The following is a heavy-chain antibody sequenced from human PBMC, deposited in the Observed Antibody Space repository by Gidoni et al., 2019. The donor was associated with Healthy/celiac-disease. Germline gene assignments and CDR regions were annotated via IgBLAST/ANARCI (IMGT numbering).Heavy chain of an antibody. J-gene: IGHJ5*02. D-gene: IGHD3-10*01. CDR3: ARAGGGYYGSGSYYEDWFDP. CDR2: INPNSGGK. V-gene: IGHV1-2*04. Sequence: QVQLVQSGAEVKKPGASVKVSCKASGYTFTGYYMHWVRQAPGQGLEWMGWINPNSGGKNYAQKFQGWVTMTRDTSISTAYMELSRLRSDDTAVYYCARAGGGYYGSGSYYEDWFDPWGQGTLVTVSS. CDR1: GYTFTGYY.